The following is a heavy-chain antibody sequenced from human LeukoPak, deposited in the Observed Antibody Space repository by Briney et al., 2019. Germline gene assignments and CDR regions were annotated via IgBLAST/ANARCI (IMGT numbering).Heavy chain of an antibody. D-gene: IGHD1-1*01. CDR1: GFTFRDYY. J-gene: IGHJ4*02. CDR3: AKDPPTTGTTFDN. Sequence: GGSLRLSCAASGFTFRDYYMTWIRQAPGKGLEWVSYISSSGTGVYYADSMKGRFTISRDNAKNSLYLLVNSLRVEDTAVYYCAKDPPTTGTTFDNWGRGTLVTVSS. CDR2: ISSSGTGV. V-gene: IGHV3-11*01.